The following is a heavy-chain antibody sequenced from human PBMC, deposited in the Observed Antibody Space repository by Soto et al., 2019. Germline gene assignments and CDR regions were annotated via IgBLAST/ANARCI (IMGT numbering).Heavy chain of an antibody. CDR2: INAGNGNT. CDR3: ARGYLDSSGWYFDY. CDR1: GYTFTSYA. J-gene: IGHJ4*02. V-gene: IGHV1-3*01. D-gene: IGHD6-19*01. Sequence: ASVKVSCKASGYTFTSYAMHWVRQAPGQRREWMGWINAGNGNTKYSQKFQGRVTITRDTSASTAYMELSSLRSEDTAVYYCARGYLDSSGWYFDYWGQGTLVTVSS.